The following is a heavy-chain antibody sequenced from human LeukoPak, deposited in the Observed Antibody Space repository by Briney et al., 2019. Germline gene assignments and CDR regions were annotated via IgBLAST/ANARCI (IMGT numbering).Heavy chain of an antibody. Sequence: GASLRLSCAASGFTFSSYAMSWVRQARGKGLEWVSAISGSGGNTYYADSVKGRFTISRDNSKNTLYLQMNSLRAEDTAVYYCAKAAPGSGYYLFDYWGQGTLVTVSS. V-gene: IGHV3-23*01. J-gene: IGHJ4*02. CDR2: ISGSGGNT. CDR1: GFTFSSYA. D-gene: IGHD3-22*01. CDR3: AKAAPGSGYYLFDY.